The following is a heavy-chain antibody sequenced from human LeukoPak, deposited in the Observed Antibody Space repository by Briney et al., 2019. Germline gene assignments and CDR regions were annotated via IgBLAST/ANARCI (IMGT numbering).Heavy chain of an antibody. CDR3: AAQYYYDSSGYRFDY. V-gene: IGHV1-69*05. D-gene: IGHD3-22*01. CDR2: IIPIFGTA. J-gene: IGHJ4*02. Sequence: ASVTVSCTASGGTFSGYAISWVRQAPGQGLEWMGGIIPIFGTANYAQKFQGRVTITTDESTSTAYMELSSLRSEDTAVYYCAAQYYYDSSGYRFDYWGQGTLVTVSS. CDR1: GGTFSGYA.